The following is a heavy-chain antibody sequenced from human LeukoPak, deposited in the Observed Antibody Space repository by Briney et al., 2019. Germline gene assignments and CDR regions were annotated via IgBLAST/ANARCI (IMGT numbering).Heavy chain of an antibody. D-gene: IGHD3-22*01. CDR2: ITGSGGST. V-gene: IGHV3-23*01. CDR1: RFTFSIYG. Sequence: PGGSLRLSCAASRFTFSIYGIRSGRRAPGKGLEWVSAITGSGGSTWYADSVKGRFTISRDNSKNTLYLQMNSLRAEDTAVYYCANTRGDTLMNMISDYWGQGTLVTVSS. J-gene: IGHJ4*02. CDR3: ANTRGDTLMNMISDY.